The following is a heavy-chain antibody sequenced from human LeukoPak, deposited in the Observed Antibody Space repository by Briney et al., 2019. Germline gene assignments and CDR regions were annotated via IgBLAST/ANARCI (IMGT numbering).Heavy chain of an antibody. J-gene: IGHJ4*02. D-gene: IGHD2-2*01. CDR2: INPSGGST. V-gene: IGHV1-46*01. CDR3: ARGGVVPAAMGVLDY. CDR1: GYTFTSYY. Sequence: ASVKVSCKASGYTFTSYYMHWVRQAPGQGLEWMGIINPSGGSTSYAQKFQGRVTMTRDTSTSTVYMELSSLRSEDTAVYYCARGGVVPAAMGVLDYWGQGTLVTVSS.